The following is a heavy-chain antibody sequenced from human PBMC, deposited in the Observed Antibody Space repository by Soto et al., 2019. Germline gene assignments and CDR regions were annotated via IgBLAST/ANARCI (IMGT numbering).Heavy chain of an antibody. CDR1: GGSFSGYY. Sequence: SETLSLTCAVYGGSFSGYYWSWIRQPPGKGLEWIGEINHSGSTNYNPSLKSRVTISVDTSKNPFSLKLSSVTAADTAVYYCARGVQYCSSTSCWFDPWGQGTLVTVSS. J-gene: IGHJ5*02. CDR3: ARGVQYCSSTSCWFDP. V-gene: IGHV4-34*01. D-gene: IGHD2-2*01. CDR2: INHSGST.